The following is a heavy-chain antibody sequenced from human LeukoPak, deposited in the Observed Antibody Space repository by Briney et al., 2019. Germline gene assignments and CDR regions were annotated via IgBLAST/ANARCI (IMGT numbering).Heavy chain of an antibody. CDR2: IYYSGST. D-gene: IGHD2-8*01. Sequence: PSETLSPTCTVSGGSISSYYWSWIRQPPGKGLEWIGYIYYSGSTNYNPSLKSRVTISVDTSKNQFSLKLSSVTAADTAVYYCARGGLGYCTNGVCSTGNKYYFDYWGQGTRVTVSS. V-gene: IGHV4-59*01. CDR1: GGSISSYY. CDR3: ARGGLGYCTNGVCSTGNKYYFDY. J-gene: IGHJ4*02.